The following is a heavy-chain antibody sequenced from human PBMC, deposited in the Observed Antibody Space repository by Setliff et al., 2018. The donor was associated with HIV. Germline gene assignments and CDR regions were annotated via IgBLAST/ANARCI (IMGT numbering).Heavy chain of an antibody. CDR1: GGTFSSYA. V-gene: IGHV1-69*13. D-gene: IGHD2-2*01. Sequence: SVKVSCKASGGTFSSYAISWVRQAPGQGLEWMGGIIPIFGTANYAQKFQGRVTITADESTSAAYMELSSLRSEDTAVYYCAREGYCSSTSCYDNWFDPWGQGTLVTVSS. J-gene: IGHJ5*02. CDR3: AREGYCSSTSCYDNWFDP. CDR2: IIPIFGTA.